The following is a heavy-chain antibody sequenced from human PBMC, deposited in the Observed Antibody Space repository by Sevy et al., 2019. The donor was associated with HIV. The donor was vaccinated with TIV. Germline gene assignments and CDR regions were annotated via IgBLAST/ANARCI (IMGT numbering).Heavy chain of an antibody. CDR1: GFTFSDYY. Sequence: GGSLRLSCAASGFTFSDYYMSWIRQAPGKGLEWVSYISSSGSTIYYADSVKGRFTISRDNAKNSLYLQMNGLRAEDTAVYYCARDRVEWELLNDYWGQGTLVTVSS. D-gene: IGHD1-26*01. CDR2: ISSSGSTI. V-gene: IGHV3-11*04. CDR3: ARDRVEWELLNDY. J-gene: IGHJ4*02.